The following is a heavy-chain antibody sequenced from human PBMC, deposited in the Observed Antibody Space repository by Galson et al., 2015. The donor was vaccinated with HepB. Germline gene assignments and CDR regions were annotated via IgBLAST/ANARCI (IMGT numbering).Heavy chain of an antibody. Sequence: LSLTCSVSHGSINNYYWSWIRQSPGDRLEWIGYIYYNGDTTYNPSLGYRVGMSVDTSINQVSLWLTSVTAADTAVYYCARHPGRGSVGYAFDLWGQGTLVTVSA. D-gene: IGHD5-12*01. CDR1: HGSINNYY. CDR2: IYYNGDT. J-gene: IGHJ4*02. V-gene: IGHV4-59*08. CDR3: ARHPGRGSVGYAFDL.